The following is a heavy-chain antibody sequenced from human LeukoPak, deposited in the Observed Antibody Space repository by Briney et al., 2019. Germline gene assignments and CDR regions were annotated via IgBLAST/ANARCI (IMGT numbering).Heavy chain of an antibody. Sequence: GGSLRLSCAASGFTFNSYWMVWFRQAPGKGLVWVSCINPDGSWTLHADSVKGRFAISRDCARNTLYLQMNSLGVEDTAMHYCARYEQRPGVTASDPWSQGTLVTVSS. J-gene: IGHJ5*02. V-gene: IGHV3-74*01. D-gene: IGHD2-21*02. CDR3: ARYEQRPGVTASDP. CDR2: INPDGSWT. CDR1: GFTFNSYW.